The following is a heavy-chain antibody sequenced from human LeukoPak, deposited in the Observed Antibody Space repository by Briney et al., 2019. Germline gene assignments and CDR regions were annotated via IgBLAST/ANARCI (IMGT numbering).Heavy chain of an antibody. CDR3: AKGAYDYIEMGYFDY. D-gene: IGHD5-12*01. J-gene: IGHJ4*02. CDR1: GFSISNSA. V-gene: IGHV3-23*01. CDR2: IVASSGST. Sequence: GGSLRLSCAASGFSISNSAMSWVRQAPGKGLEWVSLIVASSGSTFYADSVKGRFTTSRDSSKNTLYLQMNSLRAEDMAVYYCAKGAYDYIEMGYFDYWGQGTLVTVSS.